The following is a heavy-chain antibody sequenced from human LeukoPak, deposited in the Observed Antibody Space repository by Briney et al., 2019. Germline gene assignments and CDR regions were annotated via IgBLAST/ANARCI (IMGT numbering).Heavy chain of an antibody. CDR1: GYTFTGYY. V-gene: IGHV1-2*06. CDR3: ARDLLVGATIDAFDI. D-gene: IGHD1-26*01. CDR2: INPNSGGT. Sequence: ASVKVSCKASGYTFTGYYMHWVRQVPGQGLEWMGRINPNSGGTNYAQKFQGRVTMTRDTSISTAYMELSRLRSDDTAVYYCARDLLVGATIDAFDIWGQGTMVTVSS. J-gene: IGHJ3*02.